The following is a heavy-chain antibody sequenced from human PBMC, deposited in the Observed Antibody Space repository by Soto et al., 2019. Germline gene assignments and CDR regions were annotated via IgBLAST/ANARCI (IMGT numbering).Heavy chain of an antibody. J-gene: IGHJ5*02. CDR1: GYTLPSYD. D-gene: IGHD3-10*01. CDR3: ARVGDRITMVRGNNWFDP. CDR2: MNPNSGNT. Sequence: QVQLVQSGAEVRRPGASVKVSCRAPGYTLPSYDITWVRQATGQGLEWMGWMNPNSGNTGYAQKFQGRVTMTRNTSISTAYMELSSLRSEDTAVYYCARVGDRITMVRGNNWFDPWGQGTLVTVSS. V-gene: IGHV1-8*01.